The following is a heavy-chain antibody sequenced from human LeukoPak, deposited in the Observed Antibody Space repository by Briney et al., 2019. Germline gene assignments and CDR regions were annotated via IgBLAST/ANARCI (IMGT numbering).Heavy chain of an antibody. Sequence: GGSLRLSCAASGFTFSSYWMSWVRQAPGKGLEWVANIKQDGSEKYYVDSVKGRFTISRDNAKNSLYLQMNSLRAEDTALYYCAKDPQSYSTYYFDYWGQGTLVTVSS. V-gene: IGHV3-7*03. J-gene: IGHJ4*02. CDR1: GFTFSSYW. CDR3: AKDPQSYSTYYFDY. CDR2: IKQDGSEK. D-gene: IGHD6-13*01.